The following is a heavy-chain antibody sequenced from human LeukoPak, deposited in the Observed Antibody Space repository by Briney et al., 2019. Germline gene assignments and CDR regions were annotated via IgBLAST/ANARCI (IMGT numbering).Heavy chain of an antibody. CDR2: ISAYNGNT. Sequence: ASVKVSFKASGYTFTIYGISWVRQAPGQGLEWMGWISAYNGNTNYAQKLQGRVTMTTDTSTSTAYMELRSLRSDDTAVYYCARVDTAMVTDFYYYYGMDVWGQGTTVTVSS. CDR1: GYTFTIYG. V-gene: IGHV1-18*01. J-gene: IGHJ6*02. CDR3: ARVDTAMVTDFYYYYGMDV. D-gene: IGHD5-18*01.